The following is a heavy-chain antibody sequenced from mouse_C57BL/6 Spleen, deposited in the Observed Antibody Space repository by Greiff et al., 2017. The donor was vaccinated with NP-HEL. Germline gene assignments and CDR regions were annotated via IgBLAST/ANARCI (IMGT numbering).Heavy chain of an antibody. J-gene: IGHJ3*01. CDR2: ISSGSSTI. CDR3: ARVSSLGRGFAY. CDR1: GFTFSDYG. Sequence: EVKLMESGGGLVKPGGSLKLSCAASGFTFSDYGMHWVRQAPEKGLEWVAYISSGSSTIYYADTVKGRFTISRDNAKNTLFLQMTSLRSEDTAMYYCARVSSLGRGFAYWGQGTLVTVSA. V-gene: IGHV5-17*01. D-gene: IGHD4-1*01.